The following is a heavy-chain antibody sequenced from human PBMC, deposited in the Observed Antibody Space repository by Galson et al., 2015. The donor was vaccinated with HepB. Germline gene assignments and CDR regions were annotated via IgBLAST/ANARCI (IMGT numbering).Heavy chain of an antibody. J-gene: IGHJ4*02. CDR1: GGSFSGYY. V-gene: IGHV4-34*01. CDR2: INHSGST. Sequence: QVQLQESGPGLVKPSETLSLTCAVYGGSFSGYYWSWIRQPPGKGLEWIGEINHSGSTNYSPSLKSRVTISVDTSKNQFSLKLSSVTAADTAVYYCARGQQQNRYCSGGSCYHHAIPPYYFDYWGQGTLVTVSS. D-gene: IGHD2-15*01. CDR3: ARGQQQNRYCSGGSCYHHAIPPYYFDY.